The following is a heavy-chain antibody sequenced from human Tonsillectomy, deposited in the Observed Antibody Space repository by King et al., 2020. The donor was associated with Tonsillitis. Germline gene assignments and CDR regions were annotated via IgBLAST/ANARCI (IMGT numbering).Heavy chain of an antibody. J-gene: IGHJ5*02. D-gene: IGHD3-22*01. CDR2: IVVGSGNT. CDR3: AAITTVVVVSDDNWFDP. V-gene: IGHV1-58*02. CDR1: GFIFTRSA. Sequence: QVQLVESGPEVKKPGTSVKVSCKASGFIFTRSAIQWVRQARGQRLEWIGWIVVGSGNTNYAQKFQERVTITRDMSTSTAYMELSSLRSEDTGVYYCAAITTVVVVSDDNWFDPWGQGTLVTVSS.